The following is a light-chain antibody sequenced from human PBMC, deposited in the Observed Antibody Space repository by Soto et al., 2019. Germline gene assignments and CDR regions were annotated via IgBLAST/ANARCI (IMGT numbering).Light chain of an antibody. CDR1: QNILYKSKNKNY. J-gene: IGKJ5*01. CDR3: QQYHTTPFT. V-gene: IGKV4-1*01. CDR2: WAS. Sequence: DIVMTQSPDSPGMSLGERATINCKSSQNILYKSKNKNYLAWYQQKPGQPPKLLIYWASTRESGVPDRFSGSGSGTDFTLTINGLQAEDVAVYFCQQYHTTPFTFGPGTRLEIK.